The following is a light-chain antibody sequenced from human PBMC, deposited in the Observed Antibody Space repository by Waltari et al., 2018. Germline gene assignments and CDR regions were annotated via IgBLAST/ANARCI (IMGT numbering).Light chain of an antibody. Sequence: DIVMTQTPLSLSVTPGQPASISCKSSQSLLHSDGKTYLYGYLQKQGQSPQHLIYEVSSRLSGVQDRFSGSGSGTDFTLKISRVEAEDVGVYYCMQGIHLPPITFGQGTRLEIK. V-gene: IGKV2-29*03. CDR2: EVS. CDR1: QSLLHSDGKTY. CDR3: MQGIHLPPIT. J-gene: IGKJ5*01.